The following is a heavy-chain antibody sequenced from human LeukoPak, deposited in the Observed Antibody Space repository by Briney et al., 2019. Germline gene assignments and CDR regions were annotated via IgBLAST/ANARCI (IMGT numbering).Heavy chain of an antibody. V-gene: IGHV3-23*01. J-gene: IGHJ4*02. CDR2: ISGGGDA. CDR1: GFPFNRFA. Sequence: GGSLTLSCTASGFPFNRFAMSWVRQAPGQGLAWVSAISGGGDAHYADSVKGRFTIPRDNSKNTLFLHMNNLTADDTALYYCAKEGITGADSWGQGTLVSVSS. CDR3: AKEGITGADS.